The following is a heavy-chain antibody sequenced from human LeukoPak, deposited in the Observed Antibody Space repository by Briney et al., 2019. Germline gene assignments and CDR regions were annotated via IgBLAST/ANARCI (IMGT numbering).Heavy chain of an antibody. CDR3: AQDNTKRPY. CDR2: ISGSGDST. D-gene: IGHD1-1*01. CDR1: GFSFDDYG. V-gene: IGHV3-23*01. Sequence: GSLRLSCADSGFSFDDYGMSWVRQAPRKGLEWVSAISGSGDSTYYADSVKGRFTISRDNSKNTLYLQMNSLRADDTAAYYCAQDNTKRPYWGQGTLVTVSS. J-gene: IGHJ4*02.